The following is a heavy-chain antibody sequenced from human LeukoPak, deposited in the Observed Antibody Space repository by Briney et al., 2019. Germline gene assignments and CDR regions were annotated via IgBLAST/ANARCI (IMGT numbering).Heavy chain of an antibody. Sequence: SETLSLTCSVSGGSISTYYWSWIRQPPGKGLEWIGYISGSRSTNYSPSLKSRVSMSVDTSKNQFSLRLRSVTAADTAVYYCARLPDRSIWLDFWGRGTFVTVSS. D-gene: IGHD6-13*01. CDR3: ARLPDRSIWLDF. CDR2: ISGSRST. V-gene: IGHV4-4*09. J-gene: IGHJ5*01. CDR1: GGSISTYY.